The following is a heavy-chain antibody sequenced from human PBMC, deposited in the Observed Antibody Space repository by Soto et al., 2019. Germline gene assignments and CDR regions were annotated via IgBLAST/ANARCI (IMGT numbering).Heavy chain of an antibody. Sequence: GGSLRLSCAASGFTFSSYEMNWVRQAPGKGLEWVSYISSSGSTIYYADSVKGRFTISRDNAKNSLYLQMNSLRAEDTAVYYCAILAQIDDYWGQGTLVTVSS. V-gene: IGHV3-48*03. CDR2: ISSSGSTI. CDR3: AILAQIDDY. J-gene: IGHJ4*02. CDR1: GFTFSSYE.